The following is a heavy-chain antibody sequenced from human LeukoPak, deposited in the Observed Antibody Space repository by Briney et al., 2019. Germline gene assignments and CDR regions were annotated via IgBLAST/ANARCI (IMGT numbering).Heavy chain of an antibody. D-gene: IGHD3-22*01. J-gene: IGHJ5*02. CDR3: ARQPYYDSSGYYFNWFDP. CDR2: INHSGST. V-gene: IGHV4-34*01. CDR1: GGSFSGYY. Sequence: SETLSLTCAVYGGSFSGYYWSWIRQPPGKGLEWIGEINHSGSTNYNPSLKSRVTISVDTSKNQFSLKLSSVTAADTAVYYCARQPYYDSSGYYFNWFDPWGQGTLVTVSS.